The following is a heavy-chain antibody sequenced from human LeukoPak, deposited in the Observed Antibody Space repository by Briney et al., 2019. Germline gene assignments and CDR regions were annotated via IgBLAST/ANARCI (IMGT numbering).Heavy chain of an antibody. D-gene: IGHD2-15*01. CDR1: GFTFSSYA. CDR3: AKNQWWWSWFDP. J-gene: IGHJ5*02. CDR2: ISGSGGST. Sequence: GGSLRLSCAASGFTFSSYAMSWVRQAPGKGLEWVSAISGSGGSTYYADSVKGRFTISRDNSKNTLYLQMNSLRAEDTAVYCCAKNQWWWSWFDPWGQGTLVTVSS. V-gene: IGHV3-23*01.